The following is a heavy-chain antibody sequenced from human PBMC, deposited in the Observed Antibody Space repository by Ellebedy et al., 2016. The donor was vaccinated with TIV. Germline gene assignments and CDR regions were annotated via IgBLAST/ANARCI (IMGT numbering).Heavy chain of an antibody. CDR3: VLSFGSGTYFGD. CDR1: GGSISSYY. Sequence: SETLSLXXTVSGGSISSYYWSWIRQPPGKGLEWIGYVYYSGSTDYNPSLKSRVTISVDTSNKQFSLKLSSVTAADTAVYYCVLSFGSGTYFGDWGQGSLVTVSS. V-gene: IGHV4-59*12. D-gene: IGHD3-10*01. J-gene: IGHJ4*02. CDR2: VYYSGST.